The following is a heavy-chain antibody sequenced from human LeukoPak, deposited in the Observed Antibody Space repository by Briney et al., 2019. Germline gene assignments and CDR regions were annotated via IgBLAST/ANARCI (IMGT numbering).Heavy chain of an antibody. CDR3: ARVVRRGIAAAESDY. J-gene: IGHJ4*02. Sequence: GGSLRLSCAASGFTVSRNYMSCVRHAPGKGLEWVSVIYGGGSTYYADSVKGRFTISRDNSKNTLYLQMNSLRAEDTAVYYCARVVRRGIAAAESDYWGQGTLVTVSS. V-gene: IGHV3-66*01. CDR1: GFTVSRNY. CDR2: IYGGGST. D-gene: IGHD6-13*01.